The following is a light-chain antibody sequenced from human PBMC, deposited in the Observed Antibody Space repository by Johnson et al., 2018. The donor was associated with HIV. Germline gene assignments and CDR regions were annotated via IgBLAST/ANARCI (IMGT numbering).Light chain of an antibody. CDR1: SSNIGNNY. Sequence: QSVLTQSPSVSAAPGQKVTISCSGSSSNIGNNYVSWYQQLPGTAPKLLIYENNKRPSGIPDRFSGSKSGTSATLGITGLQTWDEADYYCGTWDSSLSVLYVFGTGTKVTVL. CDR2: ENN. V-gene: IGLV1-51*02. CDR3: GTWDSSLSVLYV. J-gene: IGLJ1*01.